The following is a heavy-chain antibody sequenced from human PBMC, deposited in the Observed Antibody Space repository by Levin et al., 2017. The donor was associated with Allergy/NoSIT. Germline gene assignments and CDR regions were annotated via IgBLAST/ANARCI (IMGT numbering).Heavy chain of an antibody. CDR3: AGEARSAFDI. CDR2: INSDGSST. CDR1: GFTFSSYW. J-gene: IGHJ3*02. V-gene: IGHV3-74*01. Sequence: LTCAASGFTFSSYWMHWVRQAPGKGLVWVSRINSDGSSTAYADSVKGRFTISRDNAKNTLYLKMNSLRADDTAVYFCAGEARSAFDIWGQGTMVTVSS. D-gene: IGHD6-13*01.